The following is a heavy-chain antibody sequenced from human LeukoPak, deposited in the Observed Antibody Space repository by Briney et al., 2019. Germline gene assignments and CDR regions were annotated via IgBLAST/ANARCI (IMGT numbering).Heavy chain of an antibody. Sequence: KPSETLSLTCTVSGGSISGFYWSWIRQPPGKGLEWIGYIYYSGTTTYNPSLEGRVTISIDMSNNHFSLNLRSVTAADKAVYYCARDSGPWGVFDPWGQGTLVTVSS. J-gene: IGHJ5*02. V-gene: IGHV4-59*01. D-gene: IGHD3-10*01. CDR1: GGSISGFY. CDR3: ARDSGPWGVFDP. CDR2: IYYSGTT.